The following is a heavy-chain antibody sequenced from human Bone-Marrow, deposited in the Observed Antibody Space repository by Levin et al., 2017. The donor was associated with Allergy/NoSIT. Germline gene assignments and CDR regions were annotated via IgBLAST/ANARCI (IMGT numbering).Heavy chain of an antibody. Sequence: GGSLRLSCAASGFTFTSYAMNWVRQSPGKGPEWVSSISSRADSTYYADSVKGRFTISRDNSQNTVHLQMNSLRVEDTALYYCAREKDSGYDLGWFDPWGQGTLVTVSS. CDR3: AREKDSGYDLGWFDP. CDR1: GFTFTSYA. J-gene: IGHJ5*02. V-gene: IGHV3-23*01. CDR2: ISSRADST. D-gene: IGHD5-12*01.